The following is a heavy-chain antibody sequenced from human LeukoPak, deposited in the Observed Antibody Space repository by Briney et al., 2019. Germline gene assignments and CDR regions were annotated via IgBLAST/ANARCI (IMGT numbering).Heavy chain of an antibody. CDR1: GGSISSGSYY. D-gene: IGHD5-18*01. CDR2: IYTSGST. Sequence: PSENLSLTCTVSGGSISSGSYYWSWIRQPAGKGLEWIGRIYTSGSTNYNPSLKSRVTISVDTSKNQFSLKLSSVTAADTAVYYCARGYSYGYTFDYWGQGTLVTVSS. V-gene: IGHV4-61*02. CDR3: ARGYSYGYTFDY. J-gene: IGHJ4*02.